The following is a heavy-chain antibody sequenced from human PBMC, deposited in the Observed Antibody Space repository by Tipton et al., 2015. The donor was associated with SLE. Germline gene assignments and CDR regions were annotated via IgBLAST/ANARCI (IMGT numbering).Heavy chain of an antibody. D-gene: IGHD3-22*01. CDR1: GGSISSRY. CDR2: IYYSGNT. Sequence: TLSLTCTVSGGSISSRYWNWIRQPPGKGLEWIGSIYYSGNTYYNSSHKSRVTMSVDTSKNQFSLNLSSVTAADTAVYYCARLIYYFDTSGFYSSAFDIWGQGTMVTVSS. CDR3: ARLIYYFDTSGFYSSAFDI. J-gene: IGHJ3*02. V-gene: IGHV4-39*01.